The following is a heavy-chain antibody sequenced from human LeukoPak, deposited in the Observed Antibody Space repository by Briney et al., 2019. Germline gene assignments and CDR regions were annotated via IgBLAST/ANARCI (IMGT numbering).Heavy chain of an antibody. Sequence: GASVKVSCKASGYTFIAYYMHWVRQAPGQGLEWMGWVNPASGGTNYAQKFQGRVTMTRDTSIATAYMELNELTSDDTAVYYCAGQKDPRPIDYWGQGTPVTVSS. CDR1: GYTFIAYY. CDR3: AGQKDPRPIDY. J-gene: IGHJ4*02. V-gene: IGHV1-2*02. CDR2: VNPASGGT.